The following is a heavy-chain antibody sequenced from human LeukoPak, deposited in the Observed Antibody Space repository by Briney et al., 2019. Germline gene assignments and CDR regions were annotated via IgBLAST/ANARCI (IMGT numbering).Heavy chain of an antibody. Sequence: GGSLRLSCAASGLTFSSYWMSWVRQAPGKGPEWVGFIRSKAYGETADYAASVKGRFTISRDDSKAIAYLQMNSLKTEDTAVYHCTRDRGAYNLYDYWGQGTLVTVSS. J-gene: IGHJ4*02. CDR3: TRDRGAYNLYDY. D-gene: IGHD1-1*01. V-gene: IGHV3-49*04. CDR2: IRSKAYGETA. CDR1: GLTFSSYW.